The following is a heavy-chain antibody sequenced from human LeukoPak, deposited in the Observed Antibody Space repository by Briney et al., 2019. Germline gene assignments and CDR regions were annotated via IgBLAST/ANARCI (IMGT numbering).Heavy chain of an antibody. Sequence: ASVKVSCKASGYTFTSYYMHWVRQAPGQGLEWMGIINPSGGSTSYAQKFQGRVTMTRDTSTSTVYMELSSLRSEDTAVYYCARCRDRITIFGVETRYFDYWGQGTLVTVSS. V-gene: IGHV1-46*01. CDR1: GYTFTSYY. J-gene: IGHJ4*02. D-gene: IGHD3-3*01. CDR2: INPSGGST. CDR3: ARCRDRITIFGVETRYFDY.